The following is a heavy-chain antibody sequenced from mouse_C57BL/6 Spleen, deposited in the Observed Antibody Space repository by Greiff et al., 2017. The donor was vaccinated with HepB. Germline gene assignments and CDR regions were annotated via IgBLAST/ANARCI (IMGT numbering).Heavy chain of an antibody. J-gene: IGHJ1*03. Sequence: QVHVKQSGAELVRPGTSVKVSCKASGYAFTNYLIEWVKQRPGQGLEWIGVINPGSGGTNYNEKFKGKATLTADKSSSTAYMQLSSLTSEDSAVYFCARDWVTTVVATNRYFDVWGTGTTVTVSS. V-gene: IGHV1-54*01. CDR1: GYAFTNYL. CDR2: INPGSGGT. D-gene: IGHD1-1*01. CDR3: ARDWVTTVVATNRYFDV.